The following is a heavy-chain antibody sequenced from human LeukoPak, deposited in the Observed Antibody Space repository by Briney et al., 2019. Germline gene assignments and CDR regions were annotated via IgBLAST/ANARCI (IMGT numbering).Heavy chain of an antibody. V-gene: IGHV1-2*02. D-gene: IGHD3-10*01. CDR2: INPNSGGT. J-gene: IGHJ4*02. CDR1: GNTFTGYY. Sequence: ASVRVSCKASGNTFTGYYMHWVRQAPGQGLEWMGWINPNSGGTNYAQKFQGRVTMTRDTSISTAYMELSRLRSDDTAVYYCARAIVTMVRGGGNVFGYWGQGTLVTVFS. CDR3: ARAIVTMVRGGGNVFGY.